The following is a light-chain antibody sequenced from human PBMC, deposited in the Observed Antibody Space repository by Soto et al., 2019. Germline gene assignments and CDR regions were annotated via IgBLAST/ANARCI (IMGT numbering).Light chain of an antibody. Sequence: EIGLTQSPGTLSLSPGERATLSCRASQSVSSSYLAWYQQKPGQAPRLLSYGASSRATGIPDRFSGSGSGTDFTLTISRLEPEDFAVYYCQQYGSSPYTFGQGTKLEI. CDR1: QSVSSSY. CDR3: QQYGSSPYT. CDR2: GAS. J-gene: IGKJ2*01. V-gene: IGKV3-20*01.